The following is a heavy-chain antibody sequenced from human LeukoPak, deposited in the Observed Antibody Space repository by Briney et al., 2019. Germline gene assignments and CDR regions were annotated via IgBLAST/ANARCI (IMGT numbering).Heavy chain of an antibody. V-gene: IGHV4-59*11. CDR3: ARICSGRCLGGYYFDY. Sequence: PSETLSLTCTVSGGSISSHYWSWIRQPPGKGLEWIGYIYYSGSTNYNPSLKSRVTISVDTSKNQFSLKLSSVTAADTAVYYCARICSGRCLGGYYFDYWGQGTLVTVSS. CDR2: IYYSGST. CDR1: GGSISSHY. D-gene: IGHD6-19*01. J-gene: IGHJ4*02.